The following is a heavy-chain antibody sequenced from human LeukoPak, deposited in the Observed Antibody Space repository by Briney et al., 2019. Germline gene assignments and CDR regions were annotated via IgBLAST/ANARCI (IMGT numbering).Heavy chain of an antibody. Sequence: GGSLRLSCAASGLTFSSYWMTWVRQAPGKGLEWVANIKQDGSEKYYVDSVKGRFTISRDNAKNSLYLQMNSLRAEDTAVYYCARDRAVAGLCDYWGQGTLVTVSS. CDR1: GLTFSSYW. J-gene: IGHJ4*02. CDR2: IKQDGSEK. V-gene: IGHV3-7*01. D-gene: IGHD6-19*01. CDR3: ARDRAVAGLCDY.